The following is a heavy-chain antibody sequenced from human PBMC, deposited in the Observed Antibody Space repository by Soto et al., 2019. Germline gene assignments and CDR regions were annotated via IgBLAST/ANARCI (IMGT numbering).Heavy chain of an antibody. CDR1: GGSISSSSYY. V-gene: IGHV4-39*01. CDR3: ARHENWRSLVYYYYGMDV. CDR2: IYYSGST. Sequence: PSETLSLTCTVSGGSISSSSYYWGWIRQPPGKGLEWIGSIYYSGSTYYNPSLKSRVTISVDTSKNQFSLKLSSVTAADTAVYYCARHENWRSLVYYYYGMDVWGQGTTVTVSS. D-gene: IGHD1-1*01. J-gene: IGHJ6*02.